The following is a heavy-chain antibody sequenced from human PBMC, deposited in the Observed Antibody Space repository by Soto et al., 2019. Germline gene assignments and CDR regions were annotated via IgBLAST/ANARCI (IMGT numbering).Heavy chain of an antibody. CDR2: INPKTGGT. CDR1: GYTFTDHH. J-gene: IGHJ2*01. D-gene: IGHD3-10*01. V-gene: IGHV1-2*02. Sequence: QVQLVQSGAEVKKPGASVKVSCKASGYTFTDHHIHWVRQAPGQGPEWMGWINPKTGGTNYALKFLGRVTLTRDTSISTAYMELSRLRSDDTAVYYCARVGAGVIRLRVFDLWGRGTLVTVSS. CDR3: ARVGAGVIRLRVFDL.